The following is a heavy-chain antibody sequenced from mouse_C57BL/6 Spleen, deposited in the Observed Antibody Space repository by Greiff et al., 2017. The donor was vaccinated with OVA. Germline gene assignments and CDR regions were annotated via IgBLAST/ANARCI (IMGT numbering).Heavy chain of an antibody. CDR2: INPGSGGT. V-gene: IGHV1-54*01. J-gene: IGHJ4*01. CDR1: GYAFTNYL. CDR3: ARSKNY. Sequence: VQLQQSGAELVRPGTSVKVSCKASGYAFTNYLIEWVKQRPGQGLEWIGVINPGSGGTNYNEKFKGKATLTADKSSSTAYMQLSSLTSEDSAVYFCARSKNYWGQGTSVTVSS.